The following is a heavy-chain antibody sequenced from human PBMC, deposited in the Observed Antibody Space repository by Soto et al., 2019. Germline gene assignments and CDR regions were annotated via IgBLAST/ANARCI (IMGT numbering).Heavy chain of an antibody. V-gene: IGHV3-15*01. J-gene: IGHJ6*02. CDR2: IKSKVDGGTT. CDR1: GFTFTNAW. CDR3: TTDLVVTHNHQYCGMDV. D-gene: IGHD2-15*01. Sequence: EVQLVESGGGLVKPGGSLRLSCAASGFTFTNAWMNWVRQAPGKGLEWFGRIKSKVDGGTTEYAAPVKVRFNISRDDSKKTLYLQMKSLKTEDTAVYFCTTDLVVTHNHQYCGMDVWGQGTTVTVSS.